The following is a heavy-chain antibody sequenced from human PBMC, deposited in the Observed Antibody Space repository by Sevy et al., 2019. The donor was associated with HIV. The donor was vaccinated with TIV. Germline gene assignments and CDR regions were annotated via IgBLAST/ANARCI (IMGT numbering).Heavy chain of an antibody. CDR3: AKGSTYDYVWGSYRYYGMDV. CDR1: GFTFSSYA. V-gene: IGHV3-23*01. D-gene: IGHD3-16*02. Sequence: GGSLRLSCAASGFTFSSYAMSWVRQAPGKGLEWVSAISGSGGSTYYADSVKGRFTISRDNSKNTLYLQMNSLRAEDTAVYYCAKGSTYDYVWGSYRYYGMDVWCQGTTVTVSS. J-gene: IGHJ6*02. CDR2: ISGSGGST.